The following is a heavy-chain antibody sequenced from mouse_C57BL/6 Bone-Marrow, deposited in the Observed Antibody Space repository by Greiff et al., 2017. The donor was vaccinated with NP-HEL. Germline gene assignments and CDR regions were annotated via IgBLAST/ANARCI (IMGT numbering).Heavy chain of an antibody. CDR2: IYPGSGST. Sequence: VQLQQPGAELVKPGASVKMSCKASGYTFTSYWITWVKQRPGQGLEWIGDIYPGSGSTNYNEKFKSKATLTVDTSSSTAYMQLSSRTSEDSAVYYCARWVLYYAMDYWGQGTSVTVSS. V-gene: IGHV1-55*01. J-gene: IGHJ4*01. CDR1: GYTFTSYW. CDR3: ARWVLYYAMDY.